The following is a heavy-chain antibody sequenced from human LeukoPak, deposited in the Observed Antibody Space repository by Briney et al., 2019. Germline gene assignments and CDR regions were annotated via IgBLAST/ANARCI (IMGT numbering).Heavy chain of an antibody. CDR3: AKDRGWYNDC. J-gene: IGHJ4*02. CDR2: ISDSDATT. V-gene: IGHV3-23*01. Sequence: GGSLRLSCAASGFTFSSYGMTWVRQAPGKGLEWVSTISDSDATTWYADSVKGRFTISRDNSENTLSLQMNSLRAEDTAVYFCAKDRGWYNDCWGQGTLVTVSS. D-gene: IGHD1-1*01. CDR1: GFTFSSYG.